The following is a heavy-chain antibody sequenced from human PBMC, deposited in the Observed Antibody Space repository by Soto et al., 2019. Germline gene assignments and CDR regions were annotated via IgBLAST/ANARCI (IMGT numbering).Heavy chain of an antibody. V-gene: IGHV3-53*01. CDR2: SYSGGST. CDR3: ARAEAYYDFWSGYYYYYYGMDV. CDR1: WVTVSSKY. J-gene: IGHJ6*02. Sequence: PGGSLRLSCAASWVTVSSKYMSWVRQAQGKGLEWVSVSYSGGSTYYADSAKGRFTISRDNSKTTLYLQMNSLRAEDTAVYYCARAEAYYDFWSGYYYYYYGMDVWGQGTTVTVS. D-gene: IGHD3-3*01.